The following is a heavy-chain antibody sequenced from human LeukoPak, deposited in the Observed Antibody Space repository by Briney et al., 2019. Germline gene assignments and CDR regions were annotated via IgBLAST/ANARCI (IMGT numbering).Heavy chain of an antibody. J-gene: IGHJ4*02. V-gene: IGHV4-34*01. CDR3: ARVLQLWSMRQICFDY. D-gene: IGHD5-18*01. CDR2: INHSGST. CDR1: GGSFSGYY. Sequence: SETLSLTCAVYGGSFSGYYWSWIRQPPGRGLEWIGEINHSGSTNYNPSLKSRVTISVDTSKNQFSLKLSSVTAADTAVYDCARVLQLWSMRQICFDYWGQGTLVTVSS.